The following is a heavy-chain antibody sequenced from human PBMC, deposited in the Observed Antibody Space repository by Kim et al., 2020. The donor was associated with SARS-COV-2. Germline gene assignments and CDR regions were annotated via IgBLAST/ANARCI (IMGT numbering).Heavy chain of an antibody. CDR3: ARLQGGWSWRGFFDY. D-gene: IGHD3-3*01. Sequence: GESLKISCKGAGYSFTSYWISWVRQMPGKGLEWMGRIDPSDSYTNYSPSFQGHVTISADKSISTAYLQWSSLKASDTAMYYCARLQGGWSWRGFFDYWGQGTLVTVSS. CDR1: GYSFTSYW. J-gene: IGHJ4*02. CDR2: IDPSDSYT. V-gene: IGHV5-10-1*01.